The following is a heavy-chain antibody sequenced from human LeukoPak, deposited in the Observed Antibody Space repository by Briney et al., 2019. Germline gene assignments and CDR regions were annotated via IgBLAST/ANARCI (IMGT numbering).Heavy chain of an antibody. Sequence: PSETLSLTCAVSGGSICSYYWSWIRQPPGKGLEWIGYIYYSGSTNYNPSLKSRVTISVDTSKNQFSLKLSSVTAADTAVYYCARAHTTYSGSYHGYFDYWGQGTLVTVSS. CDR3: ARAHTTYSGSYHGYFDY. J-gene: IGHJ4*02. V-gene: IGHV4-59*01. CDR2: IYYSGST. D-gene: IGHD1-26*01. CDR1: GGSICSYY.